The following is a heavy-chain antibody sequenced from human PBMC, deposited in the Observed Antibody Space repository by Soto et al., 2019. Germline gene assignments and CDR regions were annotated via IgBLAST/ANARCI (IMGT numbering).Heavy chain of an antibody. D-gene: IGHD3-22*01. CDR1: GFTFSSGN. J-gene: IGHJ3*01. CDR2: ISRSSSTI. Sequence: GGSLRLSCAASGFTFSSGNMNWVRQAPGKGLEWVSYISRSSSTIHYADSVKGRFTISRDNAKNSLYLQMNSLRAEDTAVYYCARDTLADSSGRPLNAFYVWGQGTMVTVS. V-gene: IGHV3-48*01. CDR3: ARDTLADSSGRPLNAFYV.